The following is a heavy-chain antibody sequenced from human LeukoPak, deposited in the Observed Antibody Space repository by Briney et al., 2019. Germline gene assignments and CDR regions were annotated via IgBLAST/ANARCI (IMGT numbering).Heavy chain of an antibody. J-gene: IGHJ3*02. Sequence: SETLSLTCTVSGGSIRTYYCSWIRQPPGKGLEWIGSIYYTGGTSYSPSLKSRVTISVDTSKNQFSLKLSSVTAADTAVYYCARESANWRAFDIWGQGTMVTVSS. V-gene: IGHV4-59*01. CDR1: GGSIRTYY. CDR3: ARESANWRAFDI. CDR2: IYYTGGT. D-gene: IGHD7-27*01.